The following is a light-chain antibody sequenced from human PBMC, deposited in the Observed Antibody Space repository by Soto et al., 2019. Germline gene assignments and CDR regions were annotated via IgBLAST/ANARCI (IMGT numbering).Light chain of an antibody. J-gene: IGKJ1*01. CDR1: QSVSRSY. V-gene: IGKV3-20*01. CDR3: HQYGSSPRT. CDR2: GTS. Sequence: ELVLMQVPCQLTLSTGETHTLHCRTRQSVSRSYLAWYQQNPGQTPRFLIYGTSSWDTGIPERFSGSGSGTDFSLTISSLEPEDFAVYYCHQYGSSPRTLGQGTKVDI.